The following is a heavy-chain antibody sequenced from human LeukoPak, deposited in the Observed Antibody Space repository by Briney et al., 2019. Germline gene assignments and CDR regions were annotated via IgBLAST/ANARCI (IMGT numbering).Heavy chain of an antibody. CDR2: INPNSGGT. CDR3: ARDRCSGGSCYSGLAY. J-gene: IGHJ3*01. CDR1: GYTFTGYY. D-gene: IGHD2-15*01. Sequence: ASVKVSCKASGYTFTGYYMHWVRQAPGQGLEWMGWINPNSGGTNYAQKFQGRVTITADESTSTAYMELSSLRSEDTAVYYCARDRCSGGSCYSGLAYWGQGTMVTVSS. V-gene: IGHV1-2*02.